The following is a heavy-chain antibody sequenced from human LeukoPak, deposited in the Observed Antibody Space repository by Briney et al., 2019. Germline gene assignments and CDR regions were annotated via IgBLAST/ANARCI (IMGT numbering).Heavy chain of an antibody. CDR3: ARGQTQDVTSNYDY. J-gene: IGHJ4*02. Sequence: ASVKVSCKASGYTFTRYYIHWVRQAPGQGLEWVGIINPSGCSTSYAQKFQGRVTMTRDTSTSTVYMELSSLRSEDTAVYYCARGQTQDVTSNYDYWGQGTLVTVSS. CDR1: GYTFTRYY. CDR2: INPSGCST. D-gene: IGHD4-11*01. V-gene: IGHV1-46*01.